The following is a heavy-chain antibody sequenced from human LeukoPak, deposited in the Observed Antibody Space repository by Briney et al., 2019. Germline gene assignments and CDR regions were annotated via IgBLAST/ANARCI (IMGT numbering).Heavy chain of an antibody. Sequence: GGSLRLSCAASGFTVSSNYMSWVRQAPGKGLEWVSVIYSGGSTYYADSVKGRFTISRDNSKNTLYLQMNSLRAEDTAVYYCAASIAAAGTIDYWGQGPLVTVSS. CDR2: IYSGGST. CDR3: AASIAAAGTIDY. D-gene: IGHD6-13*01. CDR1: GFTVSSNY. J-gene: IGHJ4*02. V-gene: IGHV3-66*01.